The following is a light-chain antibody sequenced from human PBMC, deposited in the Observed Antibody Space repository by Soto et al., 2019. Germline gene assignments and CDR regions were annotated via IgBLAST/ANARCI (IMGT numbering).Light chain of an antibody. CDR3: FQDYNYPRT. J-gene: IGKJ1*01. CDR2: ATS. Sequence: AIQMTQSPSSLSASVGDRVTITCRASQSIRNDLGWYQQRPGKAPKLLIFATSSLQSGVPSRFSGSGSGTDFTLTISSLQPEDFATYYCFQDYNYPRTFGQGTKVEI. V-gene: IGKV1-6*01. CDR1: QSIRND.